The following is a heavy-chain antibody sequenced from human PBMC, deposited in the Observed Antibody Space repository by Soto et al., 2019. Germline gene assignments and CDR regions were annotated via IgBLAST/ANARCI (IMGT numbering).Heavy chain of an antibody. CDR3: ARGAGIYYYGMDV. D-gene: IGHD6-19*01. CDR2: IWDDGSNK. Sequence: QVQLVESGGGVVQPGRSLRLSCAASGFTFSSYGMHWVRQAPGKGLEWVAVIWDDGSNKYYADSVKGRFTISRDNSKNTLYLQMNSLRAEDTAVYYCARGAGIYYYGMDVWGQGTTVTVSS. J-gene: IGHJ6*02. CDR1: GFTFSSYG. V-gene: IGHV3-33*01.